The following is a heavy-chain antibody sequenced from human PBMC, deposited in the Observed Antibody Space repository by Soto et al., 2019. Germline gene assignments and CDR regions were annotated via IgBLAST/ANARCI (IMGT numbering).Heavy chain of an antibody. D-gene: IGHD6-13*01. Sequence: SETLSLTCTVSGGSISSYYWSWIRQPPGRGLEWIGYIYYSGSTNYNPSLKSRVTISVDTSNNQFSLKLSSVTAADTAVYYCARGYSSSWYPHNWFDPWGQGTLVTVSS. CDR2: IYYSGST. J-gene: IGHJ5*02. CDR3: ARGYSSSWYPHNWFDP. V-gene: IGHV4-59*01. CDR1: GGSISSYY.